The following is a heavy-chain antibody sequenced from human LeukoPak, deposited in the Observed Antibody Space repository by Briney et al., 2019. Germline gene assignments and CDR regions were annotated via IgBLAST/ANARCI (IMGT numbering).Heavy chain of an antibody. V-gene: IGHV3-23*01. D-gene: IGHD2-2*01. Sequence: PGGSLRLSCAASGFTFSSYAMSWVRQAPGKGLEWVSAIGSSGASTDYADSVKGRFAISRDNSKNTLYPQMNSLRAEDTAVYYCAKDLYCSSTSCLIDYWGQGTLVTVSS. CDR1: GFTFSSYA. CDR2: IGSSGAST. J-gene: IGHJ4*02. CDR3: AKDLYCSSTSCLIDY.